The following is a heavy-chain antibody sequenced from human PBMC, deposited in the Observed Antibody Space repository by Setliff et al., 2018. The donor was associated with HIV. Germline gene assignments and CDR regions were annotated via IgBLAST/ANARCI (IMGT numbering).Heavy chain of an antibody. J-gene: IGHJ3*02. V-gene: IGHV1-18*01. CDR3: ARVPYRSAWFSGGHDAFDI. D-gene: IGHD6-19*01. CDR1: GYTFTSYG. Sequence: GASVKVSCKASGYTFTSYGISWVRQAPGQGLEWMGWISAYNGHTNYAQKLQGRVTMTTDTSTSTAYMDLRSLRSDDTAVYFCARVPYRSAWFSGGHDAFDIWGQGTMVTVSS. CDR2: ISAYNGHT.